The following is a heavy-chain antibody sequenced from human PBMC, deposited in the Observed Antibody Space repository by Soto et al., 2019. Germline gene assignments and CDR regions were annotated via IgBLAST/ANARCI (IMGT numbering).Heavy chain of an antibody. D-gene: IGHD2-21*02. CDR1: GFTFRYYA. Sequence: MRLSGAATGFTFRYYAMNWVRQGPGNGLALVSVNSGSGDITYYADSVKGRLTISRDNSNNTLYLQMNSLRAEDSAVYCCAKGDAFGGNSLLFDYGGRGTLVTVSS. V-gene: IGHV3-23*01. J-gene: IGHJ4*02. CDR2: NSGSGDIT. CDR3: AKGDAFGGNSLLFDY.